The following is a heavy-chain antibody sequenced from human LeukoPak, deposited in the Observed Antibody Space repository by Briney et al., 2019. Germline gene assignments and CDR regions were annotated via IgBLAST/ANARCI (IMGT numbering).Heavy chain of an antibody. J-gene: IGHJ4*02. D-gene: IGHD5-18*01. Sequence: KPGGSLRLSCAASGFTFSDYYMSWIRQAPGKGLEWVSYISSSGSTIYYADSVKGRFTISRDNSKNTLYLQMNSLRAEDTAVYYCAKENRSYGYPFSDYWGQGTLVTVSS. CDR2: ISSSGSTI. CDR1: GFTFSDYY. CDR3: AKENRSYGYPFSDY. V-gene: IGHV3-11*04.